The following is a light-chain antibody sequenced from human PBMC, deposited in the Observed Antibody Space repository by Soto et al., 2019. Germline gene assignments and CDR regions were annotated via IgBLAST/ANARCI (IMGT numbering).Light chain of an antibody. J-gene: IGKJ5*01. CDR1: QSVSSSS. CDR2: GAS. Sequence: DIGLTQTAGTLSLSPGERATLSWRASQSVSSSSLAWYQQNTGQAPRLLIYGASSRATGIPDRFSGTGYETDVTLTISRLEPEDFAVYYCQQYDNSPITFGQGTRLEIK. CDR3: QQYDNSPIT. V-gene: IGKV3-20*01.